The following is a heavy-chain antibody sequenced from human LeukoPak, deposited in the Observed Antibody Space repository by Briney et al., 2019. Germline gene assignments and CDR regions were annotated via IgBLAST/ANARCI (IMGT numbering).Heavy chain of an antibody. J-gene: IGHJ4*02. Sequence: GGSLRLSCAASGFTFSSYSMNWVRQAPGKGLEWVSYITSSGNTIYYADSVKGRFTISRDNAKNSLYLQMNSLRAEDTAVYYCARLTTMTTTGGPFDYWGQGTLVTVSS. CDR1: GFTFSSYS. V-gene: IGHV3-48*04. CDR3: ARLTTMTTTGGPFDY. D-gene: IGHD4-17*01. CDR2: ITSSGNTI.